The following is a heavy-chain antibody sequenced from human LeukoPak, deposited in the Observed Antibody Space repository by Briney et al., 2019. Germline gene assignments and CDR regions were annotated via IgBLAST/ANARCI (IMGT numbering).Heavy chain of an antibody. CDR2: IKTDGSQI. V-gene: IGHV3-7*03. Sequence: GGSLRLSCAASGFTFSSYAMSWVRQAPGKVLEWVANIKTDGSQIYYVDSVKGRFTISRDNAKNSLYLQMNSLRAEDTAVYYCANAPRYYGSGSYSFYFDYWGQGTLVTVSS. CDR1: GFTFSSYA. CDR3: ANAPRYYGSGSYSFYFDY. D-gene: IGHD3-10*01. J-gene: IGHJ4*02.